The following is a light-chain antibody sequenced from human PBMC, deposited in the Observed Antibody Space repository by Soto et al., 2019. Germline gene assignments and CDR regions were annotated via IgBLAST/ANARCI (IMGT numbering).Light chain of an antibody. CDR1: QSVGSNS. J-gene: IGKJ1*01. Sequence: EVVLTQSPGTLSLSPGERATLSCRASQSVGSNSLAWYQQKPGQAPRLLIYGASSRATGIPDRFSGSGSGTDFTLTISRLEPEDFAVYYCQQYGSSPWTFGQGTKVDIK. CDR3: QQYGSSPWT. V-gene: IGKV3-20*01. CDR2: GAS.